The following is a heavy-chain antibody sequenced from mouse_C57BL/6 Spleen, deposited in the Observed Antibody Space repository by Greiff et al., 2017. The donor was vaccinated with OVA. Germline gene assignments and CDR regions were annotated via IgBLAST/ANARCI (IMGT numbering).Heavy chain of an antibody. J-gene: IGHJ2*01. Sequence: QVQLKQSGPGLVQPGASVKISCTASGYAFSGSWMNWVKQRPGKGLEWIGRICPGDGDTNYNGTFKGQATLTADKSSSTADMKRSSLTSEDTEFYFCALDSSGYVDYWGQGTTLTVSS. D-gene: IGHD3-2*02. V-gene: IGHV1-82*01. CDR2: ICPGDGDT. CDR3: ALDSSGYVDY. CDR1: GYAFSGSW.